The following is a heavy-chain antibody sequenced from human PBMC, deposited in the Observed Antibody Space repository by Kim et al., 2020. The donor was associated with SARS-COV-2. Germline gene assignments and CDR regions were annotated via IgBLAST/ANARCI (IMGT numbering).Heavy chain of an antibody. CDR2: V. Sequence: VNYLDSGKGRFTISRDNAKKSLSLQMNSLTPEDTAVYYCVREPASWGQGTLVTVSS. V-gene: IGHV3-11*01. J-gene: IGHJ5*02. CDR3: VREPAS.